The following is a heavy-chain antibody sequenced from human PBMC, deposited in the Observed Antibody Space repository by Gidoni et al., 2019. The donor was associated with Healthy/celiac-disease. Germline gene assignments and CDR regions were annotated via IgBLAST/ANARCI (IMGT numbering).Heavy chain of an antibody. D-gene: IGHD3-3*01. V-gene: IGHV3-23*01. Sequence: EVQLLESGGGLVQPGGSLRLSCAASGFTFSSHALRWVRQAPGKGLEWVSAISCSGCSTYYADSVKGRFTISRDNSKNTLYLQMNSLRAEDTAVYYCAKDGRFAIFGVVIEPDNYYYMDVWGKGTTVTVSS. J-gene: IGHJ6*03. CDR1: GFTFSSHA. CDR3: AKDGRFAIFGVVIEPDNYYYMDV. CDR2: ISCSGCST.